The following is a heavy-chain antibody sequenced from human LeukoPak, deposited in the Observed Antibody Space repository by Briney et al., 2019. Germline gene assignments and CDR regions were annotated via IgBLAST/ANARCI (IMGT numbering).Heavy chain of an antibody. V-gene: IGHV3-30*03. CDR3: ARDMMGGLGPSYYYGMDV. CDR1: GFTFSSYG. J-gene: IGHJ6*02. Sequence: GRSLRLSCAASGFTFSSYGMHWVRQAPGKGLEWVAVISYDGSNKYYADSVKGRFTISRDNSKNTLYLQMNSLRAEDTAVYYCARDMMGGLGPSYYYGMDVWGQGTTVTVSS. D-gene: IGHD1-26*01. CDR2: ISYDGSNK.